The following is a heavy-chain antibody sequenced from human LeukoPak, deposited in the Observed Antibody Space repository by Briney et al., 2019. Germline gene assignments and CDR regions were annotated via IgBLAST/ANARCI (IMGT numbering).Heavy chain of an antibody. V-gene: IGHV3-30*18. J-gene: IGHJ5*02. Sequence: GGSLRLSCAASGFTFSSYGMHWVRQAPGKGLEWVAVISYDGSNKYYADSVKGRFTISRDNSKNTLYLQMNSLRAEDTAVYYCAKDLGSYDFWSGSFPWGQGTLVTVSS. CDR1: GFTFSSYG. CDR2: ISYDGSNK. CDR3: AKDLGSYDFWSGSFP. D-gene: IGHD3-3*01.